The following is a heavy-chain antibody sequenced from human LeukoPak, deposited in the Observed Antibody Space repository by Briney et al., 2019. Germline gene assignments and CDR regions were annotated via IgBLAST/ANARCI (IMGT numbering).Heavy chain of an antibody. V-gene: IGHV3-9*01. Sequence: WIRQPPGKGLEWVSSISWDSVNIGYAASVKGRFTISRDNAKKTLYLEMKSLRVDDTALYYCMKDIGDYWGQGTLVTVSS. CDR2: ISWDSVNI. CDR3: MKDIGDY. J-gene: IGHJ4*02.